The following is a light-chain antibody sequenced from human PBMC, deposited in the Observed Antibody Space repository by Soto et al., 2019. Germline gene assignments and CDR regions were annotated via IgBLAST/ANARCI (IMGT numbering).Light chain of an antibody. CDR2: GGS. CDR1: QSVTSTY. V-gene: IGKV3-20*01. J-gene: IGKJ2*03. CDR3: QQFDSSRIYS. Sequence: EILLTQSPGTLSLSPGETATLSCRASQSVTSTYLAWYQQRPGQSPRLIIYGGSTRATGFPDRFSGGGSGTDFTLTISRLEPEDSAVYYCHCQQFDSSRIYSFDQGTKLEI.